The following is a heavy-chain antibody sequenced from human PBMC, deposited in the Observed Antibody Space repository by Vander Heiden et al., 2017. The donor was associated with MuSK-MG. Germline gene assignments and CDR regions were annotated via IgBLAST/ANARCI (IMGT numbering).Heavy chain of an antibody. CDR1: GFTFSSYS. D-gene: IGHD2-15*01. CDR2: ISSRRRDI. V-gene: IGHV3-21*01. Sequence: EVQLVESGGGLVKPGGSLRLSCAASGFTFSSYSMNWVRQAPGKGLEWVSSISSRRRDIDYADSVKGRFTISRENAKNSLYMKMKSLRAEDTAVYYCARQDTPDYWGQGTMVTVYS. J-gene: IGHJ4*02. CDR3: ARQDTPDY.